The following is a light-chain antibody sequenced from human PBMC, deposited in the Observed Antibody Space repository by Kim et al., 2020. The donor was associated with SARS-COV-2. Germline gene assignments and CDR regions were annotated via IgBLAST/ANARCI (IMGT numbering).Light chain of an antibody. V-gene: IGLV3-9*01. CDR3: QVWDSSTGV. CDR2: RDS. Sequence: SVALGQTARITCEGNNIGSKNVRWYQQKPGQAPVLVIYRDSNRPSGIPERFSGSNSGNTATLTISRAQAGDEADYYCQVWDSSTGVFGGGTQLTVL. J-gene: IGLJ3*02. CDR1: NIGSKN.